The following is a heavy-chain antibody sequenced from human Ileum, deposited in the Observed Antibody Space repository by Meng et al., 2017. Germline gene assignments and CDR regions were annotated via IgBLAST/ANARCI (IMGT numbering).Heavy chain of an antibody. J-gene: IGHJ2*01. V-gene: IGHV4-4*02. Sequence: QLQGSGPGLVKPSETLSPTCAVSGGSIESNNWWTWIRQPPGQGLEWIGEVYHSGSTHYNPSLQSRVTISIDNSKNRFSLSLNSVTAADTAIYYCARADYVRYFDLWGRGTLVTVSS. CDR2: VYHSGST. CDR1: GGSIESNNW. D-gene: IGHD3-10*02. CDR3: ARADYVRYFDL.